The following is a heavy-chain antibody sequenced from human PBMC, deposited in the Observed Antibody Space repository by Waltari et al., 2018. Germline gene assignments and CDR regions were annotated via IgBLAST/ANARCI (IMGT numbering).Heavy chain of an antibody. Sequence: QVQVVESGGDVVQPGRSLSLSCAASGFTFSKFGMHWVRQAPGKGLEWVALNSYDGSVKYYADSVKGRFTISRDNSKNTLNLQMNSLRVEDTAVYFCVKGYDYGDYWGQGTLVTVSS. CDR1: GFTFSKFG. J-gene: IGHJ4*02. V-gene: IGHV3-30*18. CDR2: NSYDGSVK. D-gene: IGHD4-17*01. CDR3: VKGYDYGDY.